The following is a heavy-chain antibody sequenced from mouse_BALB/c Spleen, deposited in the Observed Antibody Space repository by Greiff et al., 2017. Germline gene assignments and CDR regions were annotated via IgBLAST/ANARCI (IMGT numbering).Heavy chain of an antibody. J-gene: IGHJ2*01. Sequence: EVQRVESGPSLVKPSQTLSLTCSVTGDSITSGYWNWIRKFPGNKLEYMGYISYSGSTYYNPSLKSRISITRDTSKNQYYLQLNSVTTEDTATYYCARYYGSSLFFDYWGQGTTLTVSS. D-gene: IGHD1-1*01. CDR1: GDSITSGY. CDR3: ARYYGSSLFFDY. CDR2: ISYSGST. V-gene: IGHV3-8*02.